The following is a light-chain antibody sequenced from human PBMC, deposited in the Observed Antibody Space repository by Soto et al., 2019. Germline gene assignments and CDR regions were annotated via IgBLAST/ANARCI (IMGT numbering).Light chain of an antibody. CDR1: QTANTC. V-gene: IGKV1-5*01. J-gene: IGKJ2*01. Sequence: DIQMTQSPSTLSASVGDRVTITCRASQTANTCLAWYQQKPGPAPKLLIYDASSWAGGVPARFSGSGSGTEFTLTISSLQPEDLATYYCQHYIRYPSTFGQGTKVEIK. CDR3: QHYIRYPST. CDR2: DAS.